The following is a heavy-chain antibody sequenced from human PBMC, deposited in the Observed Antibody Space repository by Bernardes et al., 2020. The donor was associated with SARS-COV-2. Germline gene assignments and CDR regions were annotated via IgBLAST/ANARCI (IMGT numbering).Heavy chain of an antibody. CDR2: INHSGST. Sequence: SETLSLTCAVYGGSFSGYYWSWIRQPPGKGLEWIGEINHSGSTNYNPSLKSRVTISVDTSKNQFSLKLSSVTAADTAVYYCARGPRYCSSTSCYPRKKTFDYWGHGTLVTVSS. CDR3: ARGPRYCSSTSCYPRKKTFDY. CDR1: GGSFSGYY. V-gene: IGHV4-34*01. D-gene: IGHD2-2*01. J-gene: IGHJ4*01.